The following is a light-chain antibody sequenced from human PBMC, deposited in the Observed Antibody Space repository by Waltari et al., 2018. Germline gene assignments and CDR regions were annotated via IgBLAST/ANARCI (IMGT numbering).Light chain of an antibody. J-gene: IGKJ1*01. CDR1: QTISRW. CDR3: QQYNSYPWP. V-gene: IGKV1-5*03. Sequence: DIQMTHSPSSLSASVGDRVTISCRASQTISRWLTLYLQKPGKAPNLLIYKASILEGGGPSRFSGSGSGTECTLTIRSRQPDDFATYYCQQYNSYPWPLGQGTKGEIK. CDR2: KAS.